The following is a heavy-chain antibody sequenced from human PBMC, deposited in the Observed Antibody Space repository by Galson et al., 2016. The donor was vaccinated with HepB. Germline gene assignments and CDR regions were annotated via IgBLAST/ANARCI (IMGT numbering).Heavy chain of an antibody. Sequence: IGNHWMNWVRQAPGKGLEWVANLNHYGSETYYVDSVKGRFTISRNNAENSLSLQMSSLRVEDTAVYYCARGIRSALDVWGQGTTVTVSS. V-gene: IGHV3-7*01. CDR3: ARGIRSALDV. D-gene: IGHD2-15*01. CDR2: LNHYGSET. CDR1: IGNHW. J-gene: IGHJ6*02.